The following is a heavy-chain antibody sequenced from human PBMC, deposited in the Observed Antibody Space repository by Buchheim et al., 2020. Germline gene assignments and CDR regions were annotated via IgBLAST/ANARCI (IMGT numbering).Heavy chain of an antibody. CDR3: AKVSGSGGFFYFDY. CDR1: GFIVSGHA. V-gene: IGHV3-23*01. J-gene: IGHJ4*02. D-gene: IGHD6-25*01. Sequence: EVTLLESGGGLVQPGESLRLSCAASGFIVSGHAMNWVRQAPGKGLEWVSGITSRSGNTYYAESVKGRFTISRDTSKNTLYLQMNILRAEDTAVYFCAKVSGSGGFFYFDYWGQGTL. CDR2: ITSRSGNT.